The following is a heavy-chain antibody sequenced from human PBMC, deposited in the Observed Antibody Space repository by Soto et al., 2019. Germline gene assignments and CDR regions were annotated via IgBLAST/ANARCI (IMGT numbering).Heavy chain of an antibody. D-gene: IGHD2-15*01. CDR1: GGSICSYD. Sequence: SETLSLTCTVSGGSICSYDWSWIRQPPGKGLEWIGYIYYSGSTNYNPSLKSRVTISVDTSKNQFSLKLSSVTAADTAVYYCAGTIVVVVAATPYFDYWGQGTLVTVSS. CDR2: IYYSGST. CDR3: AGTIVVVVAATPYFDY. V-gene: IGHV4-59*08. J-gene: IGHJ4*02.